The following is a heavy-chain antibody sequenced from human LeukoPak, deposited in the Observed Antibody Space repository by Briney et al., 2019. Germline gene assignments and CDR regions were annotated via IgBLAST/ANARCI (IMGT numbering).Heavy chain of an antibody. CDR3: ARGWGWTGYGMDV. Sequence: NPSETLSLTCTVSGGSISSYYWSWIRQPPGKGLEWIGYIYYSGSTNYNPSLKSRVTMSEDPSKRQFSLNLTSVTAADTAVYFCARGWGWTGYGMDVWGLGTTVTVSS. J-gene: IGHJ6*02. CDR2: IYYSGST. V-gene: IGHV4-59*12. CDR1: GGSISSYY. D-gene: IGHD3/OR15-3a*01.